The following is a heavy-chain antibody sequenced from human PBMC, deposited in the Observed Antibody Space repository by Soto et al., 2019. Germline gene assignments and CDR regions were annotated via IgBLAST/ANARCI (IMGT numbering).Heavy chain of an antibody. V-gene: IGHV4-61*01. CDR2: IYYSGST. J-gene: IGHJ4*02. D-gene: IGHD6-6*01. CDR3: TRDRGSSSQLYVRYFFDY. CDR1: GDSVAGGSYY. Sequence: SETLSRTCTVSGDSVAGGSYYWSWIRQAPGKGLEWIGYIYYSGSTDYNPSLKRRASISLDTSKNQFSLKLSSVTAADTAVYYCTRDRGSSSQLYVRYFFDYWGQGTLVTVS.